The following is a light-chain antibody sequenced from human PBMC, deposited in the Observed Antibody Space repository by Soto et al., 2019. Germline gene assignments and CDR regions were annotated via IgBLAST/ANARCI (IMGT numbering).Light chain of an antibody. CDR1: QSLLHITGETF. V-gene: IGKV2D-29*02. CDR3: MQSTQLPPT. CDR2: EVS. Sequence: DVVMTQTPLSLSVAPGQPASISCKSSQSLLHITGETFLFWDLQKPGQSPQLLIYEVSTRVSGVPARFSGSGSGTDLTLEISRVEIDDVGIYHCMQSTQLPPTFGEGTRLGIE. J-gene: IGKJ5*01.